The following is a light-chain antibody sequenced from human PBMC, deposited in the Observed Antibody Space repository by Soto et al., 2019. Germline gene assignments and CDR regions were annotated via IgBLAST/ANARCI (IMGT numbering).Light chain of an antibody. J-gene: IGKJ1*01. CDR2: GAS. CDR3: QQYGSSPRA. V-gene: IGKV3-20*01. Sequence: VLRQSPGTVSLSPGERATLSCRASQSVSSYYLAWYQQKPGQAPRLLIYGASSRATGIPDRFSGSGSGTDFTLTISRLEPEDFAVYYCQQYGSSPRAFGQGTKVDIK. CDR1: QSVSSYY.